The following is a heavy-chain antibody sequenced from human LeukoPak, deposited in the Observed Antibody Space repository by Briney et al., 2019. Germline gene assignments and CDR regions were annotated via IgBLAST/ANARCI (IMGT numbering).Heavy chain of an antibody. V-gene: IGHV4-31*03. CDR3: ARSRWLQDWPIDY. Sequence: TLSLTCTVSGGSISSGGYYWSWIRQHPGKGLEWIGYIYYSGSTYYNPSLKSRVTISVGTSKNQFSLKLSSVTAADTAVYYCARSRWLQDWPIDYWGQGTLVTVSS. CDR1: GGSISSGGYY. D-gene: IGHD5-24*01. J-gene: IGHJ4*02. CDR2: IYYSGST.